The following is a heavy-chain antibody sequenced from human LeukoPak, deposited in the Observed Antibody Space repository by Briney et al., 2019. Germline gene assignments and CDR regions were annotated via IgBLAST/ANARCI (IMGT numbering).Heavy chain of an antibody. CDR3: AKNNDYGGSYWYFDL. Sequence: GGSLRLSCAASGFIFSSYGMNWVRQAPGKGLEWVAVISYDETNKYYEDSVKGRFTISRDSSKNTLYLQMSSLRDEDTAVYYCAKNNDYGGSYWYFDLWGRGTLVTVSS. J-gene: IGHJ2*01. V-gene: IGHV3-30*18. CDR2: ISYDETNK. D-gene: IGHD4-23*01. CDR1: GFIFSSYG.